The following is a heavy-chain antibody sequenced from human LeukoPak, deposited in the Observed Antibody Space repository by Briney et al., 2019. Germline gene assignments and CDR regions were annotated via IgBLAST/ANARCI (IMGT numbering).Heavy chain of an antibody. V-gene: IGHV3-33*01. CDR2: IWYDGSNK. CDR1: GFTFSSYG. Sequence: PGGSLRLSCAASGFTFSSYGMYWVRQAPGKGPEWVAVIWYDGSNKYYADSVKGRFTISRDNSKNTLYLQMNSLRAEDTAVYYCARDFWYYYDSSGYLGPFDYWGQGTLVTVSS. J-gene: IGHJ4*02. D-gene: IGHD3-22*01. CDR3: ARDFWYYYDSSGYLGPFDY.